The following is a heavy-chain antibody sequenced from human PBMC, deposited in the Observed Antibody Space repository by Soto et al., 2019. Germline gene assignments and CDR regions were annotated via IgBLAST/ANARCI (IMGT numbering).Heavy chain of an antibody. V-gene: IGHV4-59*12. D-gene: IGHD6-19*01. CDR3: ARDGSGLPTSSQNWFDP. Sequence: SETLSLTCTVSGGSISSYYWSWIRQPPGKGLEWIGYIYYSGSTNYNPSLKSRVTISVDTSKNQFSLKLSSVTAADTAVYYCARDGSGLPTSSQNWFDPWGQGTLVTVSS. J-gene: IGHJ5*02. CDR1: GGSISSYY. CDR2: IYYSGST.